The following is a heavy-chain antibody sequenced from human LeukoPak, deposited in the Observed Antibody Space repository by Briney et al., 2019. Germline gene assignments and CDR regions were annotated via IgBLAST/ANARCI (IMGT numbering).Heavy chain of an antibody. D-gene: IGHD4-11*01. CDR3: ARYSNTVTTAINYYYYYGMDV. CDR1: GGSISSSSYY. CDR2: IYYSGST. V-gene: IGHV4-39*01. J-gene: IGHJ6*02. Sequence: SETLSLTCTVSGGSISSSSYYWGWIRQPPGKGLEWIGSIYYSGSTYYNPSLKSRVTISVDTSKNQFSLKLSSVTAADTAVYYCARYSNTVTTAINYYYYYGMDVGAKGPRSPSP.